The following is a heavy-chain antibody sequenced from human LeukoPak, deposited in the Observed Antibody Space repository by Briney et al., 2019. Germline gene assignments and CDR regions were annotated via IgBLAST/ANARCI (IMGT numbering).Heavy chain of an antibody. V-gene: IGHV4-59*01. CDR1: GGSIRSYY. CDR2: IYYSGST. Sequence: SETLSLTCTVSGGSIRSYYWSWIRQPPGKGLEWIGYIYYSGSTNYNPSLKSRVTISVDTSTNQFSLKVSSVTAADTAVYYCARSPGHYGSIPDYWGQGTLVTVSS. J-gene: IGHJ4*02. D-gene: IGHD3-10*01. CDR3: ARSPGHYGSIPDY.